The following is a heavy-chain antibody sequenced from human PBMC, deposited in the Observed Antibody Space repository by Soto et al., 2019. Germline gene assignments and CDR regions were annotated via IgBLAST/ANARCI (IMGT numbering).Heavy chain of an antibody. Sequence: QITLKESGPTLVKPTQTLTLTCSFSGFSLSSVGVCVGWIRQPPGKALEWLALIYWDDDKRYSPSLKSRLTITKDTSKNPVVLTMTNSDPVDTATYYCAHTLDWGEGRFDYWGQGTLVTVSS. CDR1: GFSLSSVGVC. J-gene: IGHJ4*02. CDR2: IYWDDDK. D-gene: IGHD7-27*01. CDR3: AHTLDWGEGRFDY. V-gene: IGHV2-5*02.